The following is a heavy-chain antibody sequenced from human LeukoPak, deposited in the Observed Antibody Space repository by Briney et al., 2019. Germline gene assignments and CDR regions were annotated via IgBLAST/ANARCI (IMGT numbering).Heavy chain of an antibody. J-gene: IGHJ3*02. CDR3: ARSYSGYDSNAFDI. V-gene: IGHV4-34*01. D-gene: IGHD5-12*01. CDR1: GGSFSGYY. Sequence: PSETLSLTCAVYGGSFSGYYWSWIRQPPGKGLEWIGEINHSGSTNYNPSLKSRVTISEDSAKNQFSLKLSSVTAADTAVYYCARSYSGYDSNAFDIWGQGTTVTVSS. CDR2: INHSGST.